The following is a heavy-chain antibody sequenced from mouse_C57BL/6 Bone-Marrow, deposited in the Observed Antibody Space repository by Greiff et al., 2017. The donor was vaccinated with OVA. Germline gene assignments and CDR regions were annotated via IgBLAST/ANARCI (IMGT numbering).Heavy chain of an antibody. D-gene: IGHD4-1*01. CDR2: IDPENGDT. CDR3: TTSGTWVFFAY. CDR1: GFNIKDDY. Sequence: VQLQQSGAELVRPGASVKLSCTASGFNIKDDYMHWVKQRPEQGLEWLGWIDPENGDTEYASKFQGKATITAYTSTNTAYLQLSSLTSEDTAVYYCTTSGTWVFFAYGGQGTLVTVFA. J-gene: IGHJ3*01. V-gene: IGHV14-4*01.